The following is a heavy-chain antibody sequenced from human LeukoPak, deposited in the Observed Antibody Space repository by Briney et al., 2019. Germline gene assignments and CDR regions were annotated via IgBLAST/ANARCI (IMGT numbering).Heavy chain of an antibody. CDR3: ARHAYSSSRPLQTRHFWFDP. D-gene: IGHD6-13*01. Sequence: SETLSLTCTVSGGSISSYYWSWIRQPPGKGLEWIGYIYTSGSTNYNPSLKSRVTISVDTSKNQFSLKLSSVTAADTAVYYCARHAYSSSRPLQTRHFWFDPWGQGTLVTVSS. J-gene: IGHJ5*02. CDR1: GGSISSYY. CDR2: IYTSGST. V-gene: IGHV4-4*09.